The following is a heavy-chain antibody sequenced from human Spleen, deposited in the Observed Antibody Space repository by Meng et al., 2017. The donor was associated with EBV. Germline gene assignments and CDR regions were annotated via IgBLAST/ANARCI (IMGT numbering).Heavy chain of an antibody. V-gene: IGHV4-34*01. J-gene: IGHJ4*02. Sequence: KPQVTFSLTCASLGASFSGYSWSWTRKPPRRVLQWIGEINYSGSTNYNPSLKSRVTISVDTSKNQFSLKLSSVTAADTAVYYCARGRNIAVAGVYYFDYWGQGTLVTVSS. CDR3: ARGRNIAVAGVYYFDY. CDR2: INYSGST. CDR1: GASFSGYS. D-gene: IGHD6-19*01.